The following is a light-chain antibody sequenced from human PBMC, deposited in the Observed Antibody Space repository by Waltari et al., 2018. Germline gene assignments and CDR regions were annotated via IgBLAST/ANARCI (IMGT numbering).Light chain of an antibody. CDR2: DAS. J-gene: IGKJ4*01. CDR1: QSVSNS. Sequence: EIVLTQSPATLPLSSGDRATLSCSASQSVSNSLAWYQQRPGQAPRLLIYDASNRATGIPARFSGSGSGTDFTLTISSLEPEDLAVYYCQQRSSWPLTFGGGTKVEVK. V-gene: IGKV3-11*01. CDR3: QQRSSWPLT.